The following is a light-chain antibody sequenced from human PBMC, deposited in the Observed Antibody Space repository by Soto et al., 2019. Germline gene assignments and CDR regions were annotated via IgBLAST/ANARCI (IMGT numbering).Light chain of an antibody. CDR2: AAS. CDR1: QGIKND. V-gene: IGKV1-6*01. CDR3: LQDYSYPYT. J-gene: IGKJ2*01. Sequence: AIQMTQSPSSLSASVGDRVTIACRASQGIKNDLAWYQQKPGRAPKLLIYAASSFHSAVPSRFSGSGSGTDFTLTISSLQPDDFATYYCLQDYSYPYTFGQGTKLDIK.